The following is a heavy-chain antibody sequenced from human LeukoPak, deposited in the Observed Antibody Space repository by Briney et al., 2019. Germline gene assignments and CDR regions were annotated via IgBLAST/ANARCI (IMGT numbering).Heavy chain of an antibody. CDR1: GFTFSMYS. J-gene: IGHJ4*02. D-gene: IGHD1-1*01. CDR2: IKQDGSDK. CDR3: ARDATNFDY. Sequence: GGSLRLSCPASGFTFSMYSMSWVRQAPGRGLEWVANIKQDGSDKYYLDSVKGRFTISRDNAKNSLYLQMNSLRAEDTAVYYCARDATNFDYWGQGTLVTVSS. V-gene: IGHV3-7*01.